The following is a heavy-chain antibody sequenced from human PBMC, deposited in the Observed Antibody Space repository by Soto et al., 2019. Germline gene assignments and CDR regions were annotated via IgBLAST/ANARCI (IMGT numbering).Heavy chain of an antibody. D-gene: IGHD3-10*01. J-gene: IGHJ4*02. CDR1: GYTFTSYG. CDR3: ARDWHWFGEFPFDY. Sequence: ASVKVSCKASGYTFTSYGISWVRQAPGQGLEWMGWISAYNGNTNYAQKLQGRVTMTTDTSTSTAYMELRSLRAEDTAVYYCARDWHWFGEFPFDYWGQGTLVTV. CDR2: ISAYNGNT. V-gene: IGHV1-18*01.